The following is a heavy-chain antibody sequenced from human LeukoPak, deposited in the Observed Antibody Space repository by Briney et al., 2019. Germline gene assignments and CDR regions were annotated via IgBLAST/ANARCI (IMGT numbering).Heavy chain of an antibody. J-gene: IGHJ4*02. Sequence: HAGGSLRLSCAASGFTFSSYAMSWVRQAPGKGLEWVSAISGSGGSTYYADSVKGRFTISRDNSKNTLYLQMNSLRAEDTAVYYCAKDSSGYPRHLDYWGQGTPVTVSS. CDR3: AKDSSGYPRHLDY. CDR2: ISGSGGST. V-gene: IGHV3-23*01. D-gene: IGHD3-22*01. CDR1: GFTFSSYA.